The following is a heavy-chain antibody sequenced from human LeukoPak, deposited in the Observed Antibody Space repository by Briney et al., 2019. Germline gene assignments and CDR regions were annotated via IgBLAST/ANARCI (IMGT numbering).Heavy chain of an antibody. CDR1: GGSFSGYY. D-gene: IGHD6-13*01. V-gene: IGHV4-34*01. CDR2: INHSGST. Sequence: SETLSLTCAVYGGSFSGYYWSWIRQPPGKGLEWIGEINHSGSTNYNPSLKSRVTISVDTSKNQFSLKLSSVIAADTAVYYCARVRYTGYSSSWYYFDYWGQGTLVTVSS. J-gene: IGHJ4*02. CDR3: ARVRYTGYSSSWYYFDY.